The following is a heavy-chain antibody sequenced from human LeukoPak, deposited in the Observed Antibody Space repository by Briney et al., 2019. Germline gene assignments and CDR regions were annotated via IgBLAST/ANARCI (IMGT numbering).Heavy chain of an antibody. CDR3: ARVKLQGSYYYYYGMDV. J-gene: IGHJ6*02. V-gene: IGHV1-69*13. CDR1: GYTFTSYY. Sequence: ASVKVSCKASGYTFTSYYMHWVRQAPGQGLEWMGGIIPIFGTANYAQKFQGRVTITADESTSTAYMELSSLRSEDTAVYYCARVKLQGSYYYYYGMDVWGQGTTVTVSS. D-gene: IGHD1-7*01. CDR2: IIPIFGTA.